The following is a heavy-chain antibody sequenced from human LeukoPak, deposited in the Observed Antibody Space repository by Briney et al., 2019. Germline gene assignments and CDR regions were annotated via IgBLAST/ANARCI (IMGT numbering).Heavy chain of an antibody. CDR3: ARDVILDYHYNAFDI. CDR1: GFTFSTYS. D-gene: IGHD3-16*02. CDR2: ISSSSSYI. Sequence: GGSLRLSCAASGFTFSTYSMNWVRQAPGKGLEWVSSISSSSSYIYYADSVKGRFTISRDNAKNSLYLQMNSLRAEDTAVYYCARDVILDYHYNAFDIWGQGTMVTVSS. V-gene: IGHV3-21*01. J-gene: IGHJ3*02.